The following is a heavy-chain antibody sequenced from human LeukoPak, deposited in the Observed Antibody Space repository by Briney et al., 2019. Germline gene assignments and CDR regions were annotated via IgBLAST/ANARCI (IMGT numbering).Heavy chain of an antibody. Sequence: ASVKVSCKASGYTFTSYGISWLRQAPGQGLEWMGWTSAYNGNTNYAQKLQGRVTMTTDRSTSTPYMELRSLRSGDTAVYYCPREFSSSWRYFQHWGQGTVVTVSS. J-gene: IGHJ1*01. D-gene: IGHD6-13*01. V-gene: IGHV1-18*01. CDR3: PREFSSSWRYFQH. CDR1: GYTFTSYG. CDR2: TSAYNGNT.